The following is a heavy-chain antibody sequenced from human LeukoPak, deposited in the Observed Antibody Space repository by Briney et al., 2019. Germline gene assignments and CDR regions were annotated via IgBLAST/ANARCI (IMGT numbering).Heavy chain of an antibody. CDR2: ISSSGSTI. D-gene: IGHD3-10*01. J-gene: IGHJ4*02. Sequence: PGGSLRLSCAASGFTFSDYYMSWIRQAPGKGLEWVSYISSSGSTIHYADSVKGRFTISRDNAKNSLYLQMNSLRAEDTAVYYCARVKRGPRSYFDYWGQGTLVTVSS. CDR1: GFTFSDYY. CDR3: ARVKRGPRSYFDY. V-gene: IGHV3-11*01.